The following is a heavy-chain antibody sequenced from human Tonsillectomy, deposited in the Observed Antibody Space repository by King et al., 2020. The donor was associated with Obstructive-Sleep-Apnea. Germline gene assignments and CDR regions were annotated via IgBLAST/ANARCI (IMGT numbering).Heavy chain of an antibody. V-gene: IGHV1-69*10. D-gene: IGHD6-19*01. J-gene: IGHJ4*02. CDR2: IIPSLGLT. CDR1: GDTFKTYF. CDR3: ARGGRTGWGIYLDF. Sequence: QLVQSGAEVMKPGSSVKVSCQASGDTFKTYFLSWVRLAPGQGLVWVGGIIPSLGLTFYAEEFQDRVTLTANTSTTTVYMELSSLGSDDSAVYYCARGGRTGWGIYLDFWGQGTLVTVSS.